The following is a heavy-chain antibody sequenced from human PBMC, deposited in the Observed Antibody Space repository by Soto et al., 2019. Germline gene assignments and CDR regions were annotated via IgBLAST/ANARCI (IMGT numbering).Heavy chain of an antibody. CDR1: GGSVSSAASF. J-gene: IGHJ3*02. CDR3: ARVSIAGDAFDI. D-gene: IGHD6-6*01. Sequence: QVQLQESGPGLVKPSETLSLTCSVSGGSVSSAASFWSWIRQPPGKGLEWIGYIYYSGTTNYNTTLKSRVLISVDRSKNHFSLKVTSVTAADTAVYYCARVSIAGDAFDIWGHGTLVTVSS. CDR2: IYYSGTT. V-gene: IGHV4-61*03.